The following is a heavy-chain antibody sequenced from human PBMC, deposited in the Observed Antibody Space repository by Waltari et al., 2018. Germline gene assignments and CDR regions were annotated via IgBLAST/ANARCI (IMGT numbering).Heavy chain of an antibody. V-gene: IGHV4-61*09. D-gene: IGHD6-13*01. CDR2: IYTSGRT. CDR1: GGSISSGSYY. J-gene: IGHJ1*01. CDR3: ARDGYSSSWGAEYFQH. Sequence: QVQLQESGPGLVKPSQTLSLTCTVSGGSISSGSYYWSWIRQPAGKGLEWIGYIYTSGRTNYNPALNSRVTISVDTSKNQFSLKRSSVTAADTAVYYCARDGYSSSWGAEYFQHWGQGTLVTVSS.